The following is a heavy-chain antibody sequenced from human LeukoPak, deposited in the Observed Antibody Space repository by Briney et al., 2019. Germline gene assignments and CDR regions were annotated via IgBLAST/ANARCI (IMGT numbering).Heavy chain of an antibody. CDR3: ARDWGMAQFLHFDY. V-gene: IGHV3-48*03. J-gene: IGHJ4*02. Sequence: GGSLRLSCTVSGFTLSSYEMSWIRQAPGKGLEWVSSIDYDGGSGHYADSVKGRFTISRDNAKNSLYLQMNSLRAEDTAVYYCARDWGMAQFLHFDYWGQGTLVTVSS. D-gene: IGHD3-16*01. CDR2: IDYDGGSG. CDR1: GFTLSSYE.